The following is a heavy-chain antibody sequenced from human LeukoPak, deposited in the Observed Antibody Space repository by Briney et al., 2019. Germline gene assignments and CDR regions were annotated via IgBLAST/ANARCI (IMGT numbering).Heavy chain of an antibody. CDR1: GGSVSSYY. D-gene: IGHD5-18*01. CDR2: IYPSGST. CDR3: ARTQDRAMGHYFDF. Sequence: SSETLSLTCTVSGGSVSSYYWSWIRQPPGKGLEWIGYIYPSGSTDYNPSLKSRVTISLETSSNQFSLKLSSVTAADTAVYYCARTQDRAMGHYFDFWGQGTLVTVSS. J-gene: IGHJ4*02. V-gene: IGHV4-4*09.